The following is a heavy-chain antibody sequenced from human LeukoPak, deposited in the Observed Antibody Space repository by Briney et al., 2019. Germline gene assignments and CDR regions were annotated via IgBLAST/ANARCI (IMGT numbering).Heavy chain of an antibody. Sequence: PGRSLRLSCAASGFMFSDYGMHWVRQAPGKGLEWVAVIWNNGNNRYADSVRGRFTISRDDSKSTLYLQMDSLRAEDTAVYYCARARGVSTGYRPIDYWGQGTLVTVSS. CDR2: IWNNGNNR. J-gene: IGHJ4*02. D-gene: IGHD3-22*01. CDR1: GFMFSDYG. V-gene: IGHV3-33*01. CDR3: ARARGVSTGYRPIDY.